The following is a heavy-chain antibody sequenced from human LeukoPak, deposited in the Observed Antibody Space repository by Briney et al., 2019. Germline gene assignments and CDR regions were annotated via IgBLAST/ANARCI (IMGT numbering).Heavy chain of an antibody. CDR1: GGSISTYY. D-gene: IGHD3-3*01. CDR2: ISYSGNA. V-gene: IGHV4-59*08. CDR3: ARHQSGSTYAY. J-gene: IGHJ4*02. Sequence: SETLSLTCSVSGGSISTYYWSWIRQPPGKGLEWIGYISYSGNANYNASPETRATISVDTSKNLFSLRLSSVTAADTAVYYCARHQSGSTYAYWGQGILVTVSS.